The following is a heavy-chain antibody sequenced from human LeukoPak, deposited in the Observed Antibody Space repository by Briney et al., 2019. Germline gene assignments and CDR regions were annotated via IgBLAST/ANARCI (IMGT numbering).Heavy chain of an antibody. V-gene: IGHV3-23*01. CDR3: VKEDPDGAAAD. CDR2: MSRGGERT. Sequence: AGGSLRLSCAASGYTLSKYVMGCVRQTPGGGAEWVSAMSRGGERTDNGESVNARFTVTRNKSKNTMYLEMNRLRAEDTAFYDCVKEDPDGAAADWGQGALVTVSS. D-gene: IGHD2-2*01. CDR1: GYTLSKYV. J-gene: IGHJ4*02.